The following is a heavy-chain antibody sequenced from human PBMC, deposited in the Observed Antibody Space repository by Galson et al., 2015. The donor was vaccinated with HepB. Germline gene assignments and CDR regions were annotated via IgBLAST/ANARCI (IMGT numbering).Heavy chain of an antibody. CDR2: ISSSSTYI. J-gene: IGHJ6*02. CDR1: GFTSSTSS. V-gene: IGHV3-21*01. D-gene: IGHD6-6*01. CDR3: ARDARTLHYYYGMDV. Sequence: SLRLSGAASGFTSSTSSMNWVRRAPGKGLEWVSSISSSSTYIYYADSVKGRFTISRDNAKNSLYLQMNSLRAEDTAVYYCARDARTLHYYYGMDVWGQGTTVTVSS.